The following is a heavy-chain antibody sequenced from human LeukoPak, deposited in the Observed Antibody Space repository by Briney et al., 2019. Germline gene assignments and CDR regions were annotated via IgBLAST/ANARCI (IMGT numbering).Heavy chain of an antibody. Sequence: SVKVSCKASGGTFGSYAISWVRQAPGQGLEWMGGIIPIFGTANYAQKFQGRVTITADESTSTAYMELSSLRSVDTAVYYCARWVGGNPSADYWGQGTLVTVSS. J-gene: IGHJ4*02. CDR2: IIPIFGTA. CDR1: GGTFGSYA. D-gene: IGHD4-23*01. V-gene: IGHV1-69*13. CDR3: ARWVGGNPSADY.